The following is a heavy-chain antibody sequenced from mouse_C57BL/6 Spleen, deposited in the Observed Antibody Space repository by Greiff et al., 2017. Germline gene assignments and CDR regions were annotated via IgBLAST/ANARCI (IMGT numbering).Heavy chain of an antibody. J-gene: IGHJ4*01. CDR3: ARERDFDYGNSYAMDY. Sequence: QVQLKQPGAELVKPGASVKLSCKASGYTFTSYWMHWVKQRPGRGLGWIGRIDPKSGGTKYNEKFKSKATLTVDKPSSTAYMQLSSLTSEDSAVYYCARERDFDYGNSYAMDYWGQGTSVTVSS. CDR1: GYTFTSYW. CDR2: IDPKSGGT. V-gene: IGHV1-72*01. D-gene: IGHD2-1*01.